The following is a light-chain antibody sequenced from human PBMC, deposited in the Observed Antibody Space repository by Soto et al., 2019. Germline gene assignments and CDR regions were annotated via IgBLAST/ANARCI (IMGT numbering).Light chain of an antibody. CDR2: GAS. CDR3: QQHSQWPPWK. V-gene: IGKV3-11*01. Sequence: EVVLTQSPSTLSLSPGERATLSCRASQNVRTFLDWYQQKPGQAPRLLIYGASNWATGIPARFSGSGSGTYFTLFICSLEPEDFAVYDCQQHSQWPPWKFGPG. J-gene: IGKJ1*01. CDR1: QNVRTF.